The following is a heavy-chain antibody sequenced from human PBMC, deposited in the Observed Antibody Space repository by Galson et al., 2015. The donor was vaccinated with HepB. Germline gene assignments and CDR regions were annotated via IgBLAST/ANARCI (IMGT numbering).Heavy chain of an antibody. J-gene: IGHJ4*02. CDR1: GYTFTGYY. Sequence: SVKVSCKASGYTFTGYYMHWVRQAPGQGLEWMGRINPNSGGTNYAQKFQGRVTMTRDTSISTAYMELSRLRSDDTAVYYCARDGMYSSEGFDYWGQGTLVTVSS. D-gene: IGHD6-25*01. CDR2: INPNSGGT. CDR3: ARDGMYSSEGFDY. V-gene: IGHV1-2*06.